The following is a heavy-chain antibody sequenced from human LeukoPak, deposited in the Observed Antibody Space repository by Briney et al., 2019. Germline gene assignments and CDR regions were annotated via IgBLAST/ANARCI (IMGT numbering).Heavy chain of an antibody. Sequence: GGSLRLSCAASGFTFGIYAMSWVRQAPGKGLEWVSAISGGGGDTYYADSVKGRFTISSDNSKNTLYLQVNSLRAEDTAVYYCAKDVVVLRYYFDYWGQGTLVTVSS. CDR2: ISGGGGDT. J-gene: IGHJ4*02. CDR1: GFTFGIYA. D-gene: IGHD2-2*01. CDR3: AKDVVVLRYYFDY. V-gene: IGHV3-23*01.